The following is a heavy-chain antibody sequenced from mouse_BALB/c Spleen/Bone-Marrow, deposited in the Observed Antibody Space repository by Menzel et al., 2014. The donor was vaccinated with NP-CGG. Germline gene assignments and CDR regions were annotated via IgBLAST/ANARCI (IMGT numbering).Heavy chain of an antibody. CDR3: ARGSSYFDY. Sequence: EVKVVESGGDVVKPGGALKLSCAASGFTFSSYGMYWVRQTPEKRLEWVATISDGGSYTYYPDSVKGRFTISRDNAKNNLYLQMSSLKSEDTAMYYCARGSSYFDYWGQGTTLTVSS. D-gene: IGHD1-1*01. CDR1: GFTFSSYG. J-gene: IGHJ2*01. CDR2: ISDGGSYT. V-gene: IGHV5-4*02.